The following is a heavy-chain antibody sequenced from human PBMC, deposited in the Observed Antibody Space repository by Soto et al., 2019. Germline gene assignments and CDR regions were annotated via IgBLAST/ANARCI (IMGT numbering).Heavy chain of an antibody. V-gene: IGHV2-5*02. CDR3: AHRRGIVATLESLDAFDI. D-gene: IGHD5-12*01. J-gene: IGHJ3*02. CDR2: IYWDDDK. CDR1: GFSLSTSGVG. Sequence: SGPTLVNPTQTLTLTCTFSGFSLSTSGVGVGWIRQPPGKALEWLALIYWDDDKRYSPSLKSRLTITKDTSKNQVVLTMTNMDPVDTATYYCAHRRGIVATLESLDAFDIWGQGTMVTVS.